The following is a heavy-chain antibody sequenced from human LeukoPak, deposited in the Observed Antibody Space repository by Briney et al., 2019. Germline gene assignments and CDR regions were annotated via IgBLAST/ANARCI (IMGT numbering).Heavy chain of an antibody. CDR1: GYTFTSYD. J-gene: IGHJ5*02. CDR2: MNPNSGNT. Sequence: ASVKVSCKASGYTFTSYDINWVRQATGQGLEWMGWMNPNSGNTGYAQKFQGRVTMTRNTSISTAYMELSSLRSEDTAVYYCARGRTDSGDYVWFDPWGQGTLVTVSS. D-gene: IGHD4-17*01. V-gene: IGHV1-8*01. CDR3: ARGRTDSGDYVWFDP.